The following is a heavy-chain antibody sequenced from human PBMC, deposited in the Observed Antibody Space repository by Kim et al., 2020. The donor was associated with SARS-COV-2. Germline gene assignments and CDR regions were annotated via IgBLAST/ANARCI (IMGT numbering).Heavy chain of an antibody. Sequence: PSLKSRVTRSVDTSKNQFSLELSSVTAADTAVYYCASLVDDYGDFDAFDIWGQGTMVTVSS. V-gene: IGHV4-34*01. D-gene: IGHD4-17*01. J-gene: IGHJ3*02. CDR3: ASLVDDYGDFDAFDI.